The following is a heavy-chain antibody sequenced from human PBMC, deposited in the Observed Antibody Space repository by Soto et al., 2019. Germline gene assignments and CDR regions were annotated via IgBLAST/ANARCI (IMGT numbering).Heavy chain of an antibody. CDR1: GFTVSSNY. D-gene: IGHD2-15*01. Sequence: EAQLVESGGGLVQPGGSLRLSCAASGFTVSSNYMSWVRQAPGKGLEWVSFIYSAGSTYYVDSVKGRFTISRDTSKSTRYLQMNSLRAEDTAVYYCARVRATRYYQYMDVWGKGTTVTVSS. V-gene: IGHV3-66*01. J-gene: IGHJ6*03. CDR2: IYSAGST. CDR3: ARVRATRYYQYMDV.